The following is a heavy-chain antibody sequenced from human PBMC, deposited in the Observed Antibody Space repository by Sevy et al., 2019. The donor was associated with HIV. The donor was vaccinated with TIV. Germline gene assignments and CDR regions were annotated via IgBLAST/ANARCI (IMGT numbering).Heavy chain of an antibody. CDR1: GFTFSSYA. CDR3: AKAEYSSSSRYYGMDV. CDR2: ISGSGGST. Sequence: GGSLRLSCAASGFTFSSYAMSWVRQAPGKGLEWVSAISGSGGSTYYADSVKGRFTISGDNSKNTLYLQMNSLRAEDTAVYYCAKAEYSSSSRYYGMDVWGQGTTVTVSS. V-gene: IGHV3-23*01. D-gene: IGHD6-6*01. J-gene: IGHJ6*02.